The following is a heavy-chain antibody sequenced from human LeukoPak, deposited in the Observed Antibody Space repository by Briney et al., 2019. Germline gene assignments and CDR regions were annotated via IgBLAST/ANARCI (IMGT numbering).Heavy chain of an antibody. D-gene: IGHD2-15*01. CDR2: IYYSGST. CDR3: ARDRPYCSGGSCYLILNNWFDP. Sequence: SETLSLTCTVSGGSISSYYWSWIRQPPGKGLEWIGYIYYSGSTNYNPSLKSRVTISVDTSKNQFSLKLSSVTAADTAVYYCARDRPYCSGGSCYLILNNWFDPWGQGTLVTVSS. J-gene: IGHJ5*02. CDR1: GGSISSYY. V-gene: IGHV4-59*01.